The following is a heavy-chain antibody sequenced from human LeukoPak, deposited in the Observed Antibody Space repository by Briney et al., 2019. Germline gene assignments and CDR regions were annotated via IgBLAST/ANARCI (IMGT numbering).Heavy chain of an antibody. Sequence: GGSLRLSCAASGFIFSTYAMTWVRQAPGKGLEWVSGVSGSGSSSYHADSVKGRFTISRDNSKNTLYLQMNSLRTEDTAVYYCAKCSGGSCYSSISYWGQGTLVIVSS. CDR3: AKCSGGSCYSSISY. V-gene: IGHV3-23*01. CDR2: VSGSGSSS. CDR1: GFIFSTYA. D-gene: IGHD2-15*01. J-gene: IGHJ4*02.